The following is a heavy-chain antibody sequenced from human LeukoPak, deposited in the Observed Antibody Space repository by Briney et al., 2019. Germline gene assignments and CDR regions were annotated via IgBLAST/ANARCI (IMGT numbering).Heavy chain of an antibody. Sequence: GGSLRLSCAASGFTFSSYWMHWVRQAPGKGLVWVSRIKSDGSSTSYADSVKGRFTISRDNAKNTLYLQINSLRAEDMALYYCAKSSDGSTSFDQWGLGTLVTVSS. D-gene: IGHD2-2*01. CDR1: GFTFSSYW. CDR3: AKSSDGSTSFDQ. J-gene: IGHJ4*02. CDR2: IKSDGSST. V-gene: IGHV3-74*01.